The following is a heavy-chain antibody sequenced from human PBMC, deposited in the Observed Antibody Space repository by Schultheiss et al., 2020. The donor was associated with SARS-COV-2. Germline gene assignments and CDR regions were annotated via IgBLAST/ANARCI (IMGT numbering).Heavy chain of an antibody. CDR2: IYYSGST. D-gene: IGHD6-19*01. CDR3: ARVVAVAGTPNWFDP. J-gene: IGHJ5*02. CDR1: GGSFSGYY. Sequence: SETLSLTCAVYGGSFSGYYWSWIRQPPGKGLEWIGSIYYSGSTYYNPSLKSRVTISVDTSKNQFSLKLSSVTAADRAVYYCARVVAVAGTPNWFDPWGQGTLVTVSS. V-gene: IGHV4-34*01.